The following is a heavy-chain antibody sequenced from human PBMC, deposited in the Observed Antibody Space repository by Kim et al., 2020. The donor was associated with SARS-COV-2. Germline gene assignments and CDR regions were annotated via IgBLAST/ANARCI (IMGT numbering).Heavy chain of an antibody. D-gene: IGHD3-10*01. Sequence: GGSLRLSCAASGFTFSDYYMSWIRQAPGKGLEWVSYISSSSSYTNYADSVKGRFTISRDNAKNSLYLQMNSLRAEDTAVYYCARAVTMVRGLGGGCDYWGQGTLVTVSS. CDR3: ARAVTMVRGLGGGCDY. CDR1: GFTFSDYY. CDR2: ISSSSSYT. J-gene: IGHJ4*02. V-gene: IGHV3-11*05.